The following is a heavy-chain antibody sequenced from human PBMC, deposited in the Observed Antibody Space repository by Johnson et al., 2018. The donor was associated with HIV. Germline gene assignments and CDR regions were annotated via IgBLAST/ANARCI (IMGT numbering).Heavy chain of an antibody. CDR2: ISYDGSYK. CDR3: ARDSYDTTGQQHDAFDI. CDR1: GFTFSSYA. D-gene: IGHD3-22*01. Sequence: HLVESGGGVVHPGRSLRLSCAASGFTFSSYAMHCVRQAPGKGLEWVAVISYDGSYKYYADSVKGRFTISRDNSKNTLYLQMNSLRAEDTAMYYCARDSYDTTGQQHDAFDIWGQGTMVTVSS. J-gene: IGHJ3*02. V-gene: IGHV3-30*04.